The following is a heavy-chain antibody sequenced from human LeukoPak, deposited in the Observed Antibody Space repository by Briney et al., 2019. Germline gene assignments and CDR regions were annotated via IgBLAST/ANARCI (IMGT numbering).Heavy chain of an antibody. CDR3: AKDHGYSSSWYDY. J-gene: IGHJ4*02. Sequence: PGGSLRLSCAASGFTFSSYAMSWVRQAPGKGLEWVSAISGSGGSTCYADSVKGRFTISRDNSKNTLYLQMNSLRAEDTAVYYCAKDHGYSSSWYDYWGQGTLVTVSS. CDR2: ISGSGGST. D-gene: IGHD6-13*01. CDR1: GFTFSSYA. V-gene: IGHV3-23*01.